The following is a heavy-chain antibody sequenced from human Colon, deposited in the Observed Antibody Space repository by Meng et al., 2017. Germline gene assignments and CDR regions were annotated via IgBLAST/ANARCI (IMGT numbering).Heavy chain of an antibody. CDR3: ARGDSASHYIDDACDV. CDR2: ISGYNGVT. CDR1: GYNFRSYG. V-gene: IGHV1-18*01. J-gene: IGHJ3*01. Sequence: ASVKVSCKASGYNFRSYGITWVRQAPGQGLEWMGWISGYNGVTSYAQKLRDRVTMTTDTSTNTTYLEMRSLRSDDTAVYYCARGDSASHYIDDACDVWGQGTMVTVSS. D-gene: IGHD1-26*01.